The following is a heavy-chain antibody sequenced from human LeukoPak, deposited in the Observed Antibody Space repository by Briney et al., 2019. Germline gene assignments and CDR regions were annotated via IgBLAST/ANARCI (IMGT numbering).Heavy chain of an antibody. CDR2: ISNDGSNK. V-gene: IGHV3-30*18. Sequence: GGSLRLSCAASGFHFSTYGMHWVRQAPGKGLEWVAAISNDGSNKFYTDSVKGRFTISRDNPKTTMNLQMNSLRAEDTAVYYCAKGGGSIGRSYYFDYWGQGTLVTVSS. D-gene: IGHD2-15*01. J-gene: IGHJ4*02. CDR1: GFHFSTYG. CDR3: AKGGGSIGRSYYFDY.